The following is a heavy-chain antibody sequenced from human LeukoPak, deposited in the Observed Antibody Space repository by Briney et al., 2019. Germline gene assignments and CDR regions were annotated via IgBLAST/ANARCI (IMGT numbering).Heavy chain of an antibody. J-gene: IGHJ4*02. Sequence: PGGSLRLSCAASGFTFSNYAMGWVRQAPGKGLEWVSSISSSSSTIYYADSVKGRFTISRDNAKNSLYLQMSSLRDEDTAVYYCARDGGDYAFDYWGQGTLVTVSS. CDR2: ISSSSSTI. D-gene: IGHD4-17*01. CDR3: ARDGGDYAFDY. CDR1: GFTFSNYA. V-gene: IGHV3-48*02.